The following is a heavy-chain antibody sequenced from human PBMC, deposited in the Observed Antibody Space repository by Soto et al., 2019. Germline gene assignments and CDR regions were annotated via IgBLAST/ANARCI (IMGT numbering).Heavy chain of an antibody. CDR1: GGSISSSSYY. D-gene: IGHD6-19*01. CDR3: ARRGSGGIAVAGTSFDY. CDR2: IYYSGST. V-gene: IGHV4-39*01. Sequence: QLQLQESGPGLVKPSETLSLTCTVSGGSISSSSYYWGWIRQPPGKGLEWIGNIYYSGSTYYNPSLKSRVTISVDTSKNQFSLKLSSVTAADTAVYYCARRGSGGIAVAGTSFDYWGQGTLVTVSS. J-gene: IGHJ4*02.